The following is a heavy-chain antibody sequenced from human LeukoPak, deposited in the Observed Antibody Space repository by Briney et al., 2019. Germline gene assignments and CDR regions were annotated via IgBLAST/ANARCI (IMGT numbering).Heavy chain of an antibody. CDR3: ARVSSLPGGPRLAFDI. V-gene: IGHV3-23*01. Sequence: GGSLRLSCAASGFTFSIYAMSWVRQAPGKGLEWVSSISGSGGGDSTYYADSVKGRFTISRDNSKNTLYLQMNSLRAEDTAVYYCARVSSLPGGPRLAFDIWGQGTMVTVSS. CDR1: GFTFSIYA. CDR2: ISGSGGGDST. D-gene: IGHD3-10*01. J-gene: IGHJ3*02.